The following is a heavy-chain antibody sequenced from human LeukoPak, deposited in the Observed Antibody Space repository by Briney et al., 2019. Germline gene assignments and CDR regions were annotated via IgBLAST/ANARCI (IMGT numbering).Heavy chain of an antibody. V-gene: IGHV4-34*01. CDR3: AREGSGWSYYYYGMDV. D-gene: IGHD6-19*01. CDR2: INHSGST. Sequence: SETLSLTCAVYGGSFSGYYWSWIRQPPGKGLEWIGEINHSGSTNYNPSLKSRVTISVDTSKNQFSLKLSSVTAADTAVYYCAREGSGWSYYYYGMDVWGQGTTVTVSS. J-gene: IGHJ6*02. CDR1: GGSFSGYY.